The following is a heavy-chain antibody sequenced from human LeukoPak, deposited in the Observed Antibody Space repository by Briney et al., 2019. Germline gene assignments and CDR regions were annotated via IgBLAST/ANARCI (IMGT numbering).Heavy chain of an antibody. J-gene: IGHJ3*02. Sequence: SGESLKISCKGSGYRFTSYWIGWVRQMPGKGLEWMGIIYPGDSDTRYSPSFQGQVTISADKSISTAYLQWSGLKASDTAMYYCARLRYYDSSGYEAYAFDIWGQGTMVTVSS. CDR2: IYPGDSDT. V-gene: IGHV5-51*01. D-gene: IGHD3-22*01. CDR1: GYRFTSYW. CDR3: ARLRYYDSSGYEAYAFDI.